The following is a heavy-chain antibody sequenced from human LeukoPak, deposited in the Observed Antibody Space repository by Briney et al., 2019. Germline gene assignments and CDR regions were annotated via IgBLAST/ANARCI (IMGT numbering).Heavy chain of an antibody. V-gene: IGHV4-31*03. D-gene: IGHD6-19*01. J-gene: IGHJ5*02. CDR1: GGSISSGGYY. CDR3: ARGAEYSSGWYYH. Sequence: PSQTLSLTCTVSGGSISSGGYYWSWIRQHPGKGLEWIGYIYYSGSTYYNPSLKSRVTISVDTSKNQFSLKLSSVTAADTAVYYCARGAEYSSGWYYHWGQGTLVTVSS. CDR2: IYYSGST.